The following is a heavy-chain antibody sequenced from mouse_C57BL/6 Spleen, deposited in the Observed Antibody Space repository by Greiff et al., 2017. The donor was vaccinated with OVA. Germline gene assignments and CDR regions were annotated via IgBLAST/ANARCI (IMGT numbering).Heavy chain of an antibody. CDR1: GYTFTDYE. CDR2: IDPETGGT. V-gene: IGHV1-15*01. J-gene: IGHJ2*01. Sequence: VQLQESGAELVRPGASVTLSCKASGYTFTDYEMHWVKQTPVHGLEWIGAIDPETGGTAYNQKFKGKAILTADKSSSTAFMELRSLTSEDSAVYYCTRRSYRFDYWGQGTTLTVSS. D-gene: IGHD1-1*01. CDR3: TRRSYRFDY.